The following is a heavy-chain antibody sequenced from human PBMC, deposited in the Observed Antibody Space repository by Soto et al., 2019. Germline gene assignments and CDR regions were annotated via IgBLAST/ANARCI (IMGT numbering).Heavy chain of an antibody. V-gene: IGHV4-30-4*01. CDR1: GGSISSYY. CDR2: IYYSGST. Sequence: ASETLSLTCTVSGGSISSYYWSWIRQPPGKGLEWIGYIYYSGSTYYNPSLRSRVTISVDTSKNQFSLKLSSVTAADTAVYYCASQSGSYLPTTFDFWGQGTLVTVSS. CDR3: ASQSGSYLPTTFDF. D-gene: IGHD1-26*01. J-gene: IGHJ4*02.